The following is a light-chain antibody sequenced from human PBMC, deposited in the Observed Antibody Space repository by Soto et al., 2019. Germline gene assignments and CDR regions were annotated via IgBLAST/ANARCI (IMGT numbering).Light chain of an antibody. Sequence: QSALTQPRSASGSPGQSVTISCTGTSSDVGGYNYVSWYQQHPGKAPKLIIYDVSKWPSGVPDRFSGSKSGNTASLTISGLQAEDEADYYCCSYAGNSLWVFGGGTKLTVL. J-gene: IGLJ3*02. CDR1: SSDVGGYNY. CDR2: DVS. V-gene: IGLV2-11*01. CDR3: CSYAGNSLWV.